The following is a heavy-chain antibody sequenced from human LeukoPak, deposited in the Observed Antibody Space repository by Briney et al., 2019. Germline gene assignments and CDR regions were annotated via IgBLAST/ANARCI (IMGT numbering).Heavy chain of an antibody. J-gene: IGHJ4*02. CDR3: ARLVGYYYDSSGYYLDY. V-gene: IGHV1-18*01. CDR2: ISAYNGNT. D-gene: IGHD3-22*01. CDR1: GYTFTSFG. Sequence: ASVKVSCKASGYTFTSFGISWVRQAPGQGLECMGWISAYNGNTNYAQKLQGRDTMTTDTSTSTAYMELRSLRSDDTAVYYCARLVGYYYDSSGYYLDYWGQGTPVTASS.